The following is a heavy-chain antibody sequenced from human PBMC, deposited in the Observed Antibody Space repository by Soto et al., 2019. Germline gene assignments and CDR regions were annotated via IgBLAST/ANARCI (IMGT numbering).Heavy chain of an antibody. CDR3: ARDRQPDGIWTFDY. CDR2: IYYSGST. Sequence: SETLSLTCTVSGGSISSSSYYWGWIRQPPGKGLEWIGSIYYSGSTYYNPSLKSRVTISVDTSKNQFSLKLSSVTAADTAVYYCARDRQPDGIWTFDYWGRGILVTVSS. D-gene: IGHD2-15*01. V-gene: IGHV4-39*02. CDR1: GGSISSSSYY. J-gene: IGHJ4*02.